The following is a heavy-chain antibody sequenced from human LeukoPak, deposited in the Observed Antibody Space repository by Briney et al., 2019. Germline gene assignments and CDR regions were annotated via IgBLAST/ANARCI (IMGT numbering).Heavy chain of an antibody. J-gene: IGHJ4*02. D-gene: IGHD1-14*01. V-gene: IGHV1-2*02. CDR2: INPNTGAT. CDR3: TRVSIAWSNLYFDF. CDR1: GYTFTDYY. Sequence: ASVKVSRKASGYTFTDYYIDWVRQAPGQGLEWMGRINPNTGATNYAQKFQGRVTMTGDASINTASMELTSLTSGDAAIYYCTRVSIAWSNLYFDFWGQGTLVTVSS.